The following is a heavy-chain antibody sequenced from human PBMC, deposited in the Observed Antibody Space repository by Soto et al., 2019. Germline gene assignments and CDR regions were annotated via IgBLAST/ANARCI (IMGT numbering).Heavy chain of an antibody. CDR1: GRSTSNTRYS. CDR3: VRLIGNSWLDS. Sequence: SETLTLTCTVTGRSTSNTRYSWGLIRQPPGKGLEWIGSIYYSGSTYYNPSLKSRVTISVDTSKNQFSLKLSSVTAADTAVYYCVRLIGNSWLDSWGQGTPVTVS. CDR2: IYYSGST. V-gene: IGHV4-39*01. J-gene: IGHJ5*01.